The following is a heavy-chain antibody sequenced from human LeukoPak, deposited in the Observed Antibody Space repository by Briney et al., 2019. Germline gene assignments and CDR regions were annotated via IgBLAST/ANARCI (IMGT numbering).Heavy chain of an antibody. CDR1: GYSFTSYW. D-gene: IGHD2-2*02. J-gene: IGHJ6*02. CDR2: IYPGDSDT. CDR3: ARHATLGYCSSTSCYTAGYYYYGMDV. V-gene: IGHV5-51*01. Sequence: GESLKISCKGSGYSFTSYWIGWVRQMPGKGLEWMGIIYPGDSDTRYSPSFQGQVTISADKSISTAYLQWSSLKASDTAMYYCARHATLGYCSSTSCYTAGYYYYGMDVWGQGTTVTVSS.